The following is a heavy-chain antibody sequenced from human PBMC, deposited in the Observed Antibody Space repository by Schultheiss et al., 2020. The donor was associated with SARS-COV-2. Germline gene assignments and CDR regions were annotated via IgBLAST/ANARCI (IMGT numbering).Heavy chain of an antibody. CDR1: GGTFSNYA. CDR3: AKEDYYHGFDV. V-gene: IGHV1-2*06. CDR2: INPNSGGT. D-gene: IGHD3-10*01. Sequence: ASVKVSCKASGGTFSNYAISWVRQAPGQGLEWMGRINPNSGGTNYAQKFQGRVTMTRDTSISTAYMELSRLRSDDTAVYYCAKEDYYHGFDVWGQGTTVTVSS. J-gene: IGHJ6*02.